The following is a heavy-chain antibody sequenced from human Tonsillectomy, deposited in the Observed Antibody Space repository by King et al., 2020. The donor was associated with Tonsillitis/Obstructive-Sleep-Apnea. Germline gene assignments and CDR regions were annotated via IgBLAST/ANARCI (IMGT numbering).Heavy chain of an antibody. CDR1: GGSTGSSSYY. CDR2: IYYDGTT. D-gene: IGHD4-11*01. J-gene: IGHJ6*03. Sequence: LQLQESGPGLVKPSETLSLTCTVSGGSTGSSSYYWGWIRQSPGKGLEWIGSIYYDGTTYYNPSLKSRVTISVDTSKNQFSLRLTSVTAADTAVYYCARHVDYTKRYYSCMDVWGKGTTVTVSS. V-gene: IGHV4-39*01. CDR3: ARHVDYTKRYYSCMDV.